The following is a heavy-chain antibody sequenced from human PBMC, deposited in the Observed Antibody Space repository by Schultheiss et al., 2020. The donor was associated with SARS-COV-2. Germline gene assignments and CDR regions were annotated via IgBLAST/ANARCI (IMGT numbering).Heavy chain of an antibody. Sequence: GGSLRLSCAASGFTFSNAWMSWVRQAPGSGLEWVATISGGGRDTTLADSVKGRFTISRDNSKNTLYLQMSSLRTEDTAVYFCVKDRGGTWSFDFWGQGTLVTVSS. CDR2: ISGGGRDT. J-gene: IGHJ4*02. CDR3: VKDRGGTWSFDF. V-gene: IGHV3-30*18. CDR1: GFTFSNAW. D-gene: IGHD6-13*01.